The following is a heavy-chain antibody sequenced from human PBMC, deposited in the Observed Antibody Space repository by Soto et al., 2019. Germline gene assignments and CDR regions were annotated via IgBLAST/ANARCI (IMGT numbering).Heavy chain of an antibody. Sequence: SETLSPTCTVFVCPISHYYCAWFWHPPGKDLQWIGYIYYSGSTNYNPPLKSRVTISVDTSKNQFSLKLSSVTAADTAVYYCAIGGYCSGGSCYHRLFCYWGQGTLVTGS. J-gene: IGHJ4*02. V-gene: IGHV4-59*08. D-gene: IGHD2-15*01. CDR1: VCPISHYY. CDR3: AIGGYCSGGSCYHRLFCY. CDR2: IYYSGST.